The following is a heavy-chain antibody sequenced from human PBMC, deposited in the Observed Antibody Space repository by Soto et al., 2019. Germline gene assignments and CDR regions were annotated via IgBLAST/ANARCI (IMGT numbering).Heavy chain of an antibody. CDR1: GFTFTSYA. CDR2: ITGSGDTT. D-gene: IGHD6-25*01. J-gene: IGHJ4*02. Sequence: EVQLLESGGGLVQPGGSLRLSCAASGFTFTSYAMSWVRQAPGKGLEWVSTITGSGDTTDYADSVKGRFTISRDNSKNTLFLQMNGLRADDTSVYYCVTYIAATLHSLQYWGQGTLVTVSS. CDR3: VTYIAATLHSLQY. V-gene: IGHV3-23*01.